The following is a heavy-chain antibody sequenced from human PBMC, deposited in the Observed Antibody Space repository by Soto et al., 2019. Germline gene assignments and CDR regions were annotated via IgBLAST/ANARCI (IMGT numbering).Heavy chain of an antibody. CDR3: ARLFYCANGVCYRPFDF. CDR2: TYYRSKWYN. CDR1: GESVSCNSAA. V-gene: IGHV6-1*01. D-gene: IGHD2-8*01. Sequence: QTLSLTCAISGESVSCNSAAWNWIRQSPSRGLEWLGRTYYRSKWYNDYAVSVKSRISINPDTSKNQFSLQLNSVTPEDTAVYYCARLFYCANGVCYRPFDFWGQGTLVTVSS. J-gene: IGHJ4*02.